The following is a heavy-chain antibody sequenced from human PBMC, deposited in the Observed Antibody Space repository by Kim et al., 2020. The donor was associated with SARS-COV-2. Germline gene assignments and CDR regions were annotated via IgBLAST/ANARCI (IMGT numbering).Heavy chain of an antibody. J-gene: IGHJ4*02. D-gene: IGHD3-16*01. CDR1: GFTFRDYE. CDR3: AREITGGSGGFDS. Sequence: GGSLRLSCEVSGFTFRDYEMHWVRQASGKGLEWVASMSPDGRTKFHADSVKGRFTISTDTSKNTVFVQMSSLRVDDTAIYYCAREITGGSGGFDSWGQGTLVTVSS. CDR2: MSPDGRTK. V-gene: IGHV3-30*04.